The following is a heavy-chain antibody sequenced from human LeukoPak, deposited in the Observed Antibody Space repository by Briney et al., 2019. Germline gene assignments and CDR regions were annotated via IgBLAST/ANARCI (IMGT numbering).Heavy chain of an antibody. Sequence: GGSLRLSCAASGFTFSSYAMHWVRQAPGRGLEYVSAISSNGGSTYYANSVRGRFTISRDNSKNTLYLQMGSLRAEDMAVYYCARGGAFVFSPYDYWGQGTLVTVSS. CDR3: ARGGAFVFSPYDY. J-gene: IGHJ4*02. D-gene: IGHD3-16*02. V-gene: IGHV3-64*01. CDR2: ISSNGGST. CDR1: GFTFSSYA.